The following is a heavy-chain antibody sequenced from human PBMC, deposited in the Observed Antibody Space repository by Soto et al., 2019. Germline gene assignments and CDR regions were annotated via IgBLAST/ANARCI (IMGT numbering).Heavy chain of an antibody. CDR2: IIPIFGTA. J-gene: IGHJ6*02. CDR1: GGTFSSYA. V-gene: IGHV1-69*13. Sequence: SVKVSCKASGGTFSSYAISWVRQAPGQGLEWMGGIIPIFGTASYAQKFQGRVTITADESTSTAYMELSSLRSEDTTVYYCAGDLGYCGGGSCYAQGHYYGMDVWGQGTTVTVSS. CDR3: AGDLGYCGGGSCYAQGHYYGMDV. D-gene: IGHD2-15*01.